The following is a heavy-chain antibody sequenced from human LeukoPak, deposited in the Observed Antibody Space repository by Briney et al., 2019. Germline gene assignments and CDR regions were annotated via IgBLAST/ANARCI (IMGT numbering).Heavy chain of an antibody. Sequence: ASVKVSCKASGYTFTGYYMHWVRQAPGQGLEWMGWINPNSGGTNYAQKFQGRVTMTRDTSISTAYMELSRLRSDDTAVYHCARVTVRYDSSGYYYGYWGQGTLVTVSS. D-gene: IGHD3-22*01. V-gene: IGHV1-2*02. CDR2: INPNSGGT. J-gene: IGHJ4*02. CDR3: ARVTVRYDSSGYYYGY. CDR1: GYTFTGYY.